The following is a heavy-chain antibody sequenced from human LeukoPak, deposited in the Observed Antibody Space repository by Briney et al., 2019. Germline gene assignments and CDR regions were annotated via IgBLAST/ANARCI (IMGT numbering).Heavy chain of an antibody. V-gene: IGHV1-24*01. CDR2: FDPEDGET. CDR1: GYTLTELS. CDR3: ATGLATMIVVVMDY. D-gene: IGHD3-22*01. Sequence: ASVKVSCKVSGYTLTELSRHWVRQAPGKGLEWMGGFDPEDGETIYAQKFQGRVTMTEDTSTDTAYMELSSLRSEDTAVYYCATGLATMIVVVMDYWGQGTLVTVSS. J-gene: IGHJ4*02.